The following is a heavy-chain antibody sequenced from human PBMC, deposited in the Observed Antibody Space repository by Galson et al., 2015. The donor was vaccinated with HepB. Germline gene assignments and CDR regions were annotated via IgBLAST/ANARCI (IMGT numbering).Heavy chain of an antibody. CDR1: GGSISSSSYY. CDR2: IYYSGST. J-gene: IGHJ6*02. CDR3: ATPSTHYYYYGMDV. Sequence: SETLSLTCTVSGGSISSSSYYWGWIRQPPGKGLEWIGSIYYSGSTYYNPSLKSRVTISVDTSKNQFSLKLSSVTAADTAVYYCATPSTHYYYYGMDVWGQGTTVTVSS. V-gene: IGHV4-39*01.